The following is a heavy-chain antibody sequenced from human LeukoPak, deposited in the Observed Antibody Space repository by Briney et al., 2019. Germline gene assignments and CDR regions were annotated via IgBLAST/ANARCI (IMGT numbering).Heavy chain of an antibody. V-gene: IGHV3-48*01. CDR3: ATAYGGNSGAFDY. D-gene: IGHD4-23*01. CDR2: ISSGSSTI. CDR1: GFTFSSYS. J-gene: IGHJ4*02. Sequence: GRSLRLSCAASGFTFSSYSMNWVRQAPGKGLEWVSYISSGSSTIYYADSVKGRFTISRDNAKNSLFLLMNSLRAEDTAVYYCATAYGGNSGAFDYWGQGTLVTVSS.